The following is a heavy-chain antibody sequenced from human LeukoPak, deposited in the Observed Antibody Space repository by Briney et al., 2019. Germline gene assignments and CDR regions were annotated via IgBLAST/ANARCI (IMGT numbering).Heavy chain of an antibody. D-gene: IGHD2-15*01. CDR2: INHSGST. CDR1: GGSFSGYY. J-gene: IGHJ4*02. Sequence: SETLSLTCAVYGGSFSGYYWSWIRQPPGKGLEWIGEINHSGSTNYNPSLKSRVTISVDTSKNQFSLKLSSVTAADTAVYYCASLQLLGYCSGGSCYQWGQGTLVTVSS. CDR3: ASLQLLGYCSGGSCYQ. V-gene: IGHV4-34*01.